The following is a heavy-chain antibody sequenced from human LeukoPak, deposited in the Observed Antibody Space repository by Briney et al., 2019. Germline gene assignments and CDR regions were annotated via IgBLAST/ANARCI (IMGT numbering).Heavy chain of an antibody. CDR1: GFTFSSYW. CDR3: ARHPPRDGSAFDY. Sequence: GGSLRLSCAASGFTFSSYWMHWVRQAPGEGLVWVSRINSDGSSTSYADSVRGRFAISRDNAKNTLYLQMNSLRAEDTAVYYCARHPPRDGSAFDYWGQGTLVTVPS. J-gene: IGHJ4*02. V-gene: IGHV3-74*01. CDR2: INSDGSST.